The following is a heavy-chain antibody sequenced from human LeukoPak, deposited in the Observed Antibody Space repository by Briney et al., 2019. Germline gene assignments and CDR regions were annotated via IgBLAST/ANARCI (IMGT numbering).Heavy chain of an antibody. D-gene: IGHD3-22*01. CDR2: IYYSGST. V-gene: IGHV4-59*01. CDR3: ARSSEGRYYYDSSGFSYYYYYMDV. CDR1: GGSISSYY. J-gene: IGHJ6*03. Sequence: SETLSLTCTVSGGSISSYYWSWIRQPPGKGVEWIGYIYYSGSTYYNPSLRSRVTISVDTPKNQFSLKLSSVTAADTAVYYCARSSEGRYYYDSSGFSYYYYYMDVWGKGTTVTISS.